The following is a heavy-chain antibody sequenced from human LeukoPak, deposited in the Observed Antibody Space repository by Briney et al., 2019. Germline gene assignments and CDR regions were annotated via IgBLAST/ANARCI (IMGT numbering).Heavy chain of an antibody. Sequence: GGSLRLSCAASGFTFSNFAMAWVRQAPGKGLECVSLIWIDGTTHYADSVKGRFTISGDNSKNTLYLQMNSLRPEDTAVYYCATKYGESWGQGTLVTVSS. CDR2: IWIDGTT. CDR1: GFTFSNFA. D-gene: IGHD4/OR15-4a*01. J-gene: IGHJ5*02. V-gene: IGHV3-66*02. CDR3: ATKYGES.